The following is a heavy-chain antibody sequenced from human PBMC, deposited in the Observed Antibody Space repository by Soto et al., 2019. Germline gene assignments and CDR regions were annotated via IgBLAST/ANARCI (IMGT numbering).Heavy chain of an antibody. CDR2: ISHDGSNK. J-gene: IGHJ6*02. CDR1: GFSFSNFA. D-gene: IGHD6-19*01. V-gene: IGHV3-30*18. CDR3: VKPNNSGWYTPYYYYFGMDV. Sequence: QVPLVESGGGVVQPGRSVRLSCAASGFSFSNFAKHWVRQAPGKGLEWVAVISHDGSNKYHADSVKGRFTISRDNSKNTVFLQMNSLSPEDGAVYYCVKPNNSGWYTPYYYYFGMDVWGQGTTLTVSS.